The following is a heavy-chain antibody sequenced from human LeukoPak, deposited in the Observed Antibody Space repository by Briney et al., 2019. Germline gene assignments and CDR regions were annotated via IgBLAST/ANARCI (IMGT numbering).Heavy chain of an antibody. J-gene: IGHJ6*03. CDR2: INPSGGST. Sequence: ASVKVSCKASGYTFTSYYMHWVRQAPGQGLEWMGIINPSGGSTSYAQKFQGRVTMTRDTSTSTVYMELSSLRSEATAVYYCARDTGRNTGLSSGSYYYYYYMDVWGKGTTVTVSS. CDR1: GYTFTSYY. V-gene: IGHV1-46*01. CDR3: ARDTGRNTGLSSGSYYYYYYMDV. D-gene: IGHD1-26*01.